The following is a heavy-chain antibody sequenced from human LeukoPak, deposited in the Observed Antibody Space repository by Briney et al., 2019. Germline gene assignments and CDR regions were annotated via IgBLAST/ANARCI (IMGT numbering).Heavy chain of an antibody. CDR2: ISSSSNTI. Sequence: QPGGSLRLSCAASGFIFSSYSMNWVRQAAGKGLEWVSYISSSSNTIYYADSVKGRFIISRDNAKNSLFLQMNSLRDEDTSVYYCARAVTVVTRGGLVIDYWGQGTLVTVSS. J-gene: IGHJ4*02. V-gene: IGHV3-48*02. D-gene: IGHD2-21*02. CDR1: GFIFSSYS. CDR3: ARAVTVVTRGGLVIDY.